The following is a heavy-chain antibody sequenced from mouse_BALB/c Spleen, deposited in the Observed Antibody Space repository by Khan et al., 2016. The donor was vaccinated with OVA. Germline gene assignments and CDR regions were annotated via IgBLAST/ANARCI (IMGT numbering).Heavy chain of an antibody. V-gene: IGHV1-20*02. CDR3: ARIYRSDFDY. D-gene: IGHD1-1*01. Sequence: EVELVESGPELVKPGASVKIYCKASGYSFTGYFMNWVMQSHGKSLEWIGRINPHIGETFYNQKFKGKATLTVDESSSTAHMELRSLASEDSAVYYCARIYRSDFDYWGQGTTLTVSS. J-gene: IGHJ2*01. CDR2: INPHIGET. CDR1: GYSFTGYF.